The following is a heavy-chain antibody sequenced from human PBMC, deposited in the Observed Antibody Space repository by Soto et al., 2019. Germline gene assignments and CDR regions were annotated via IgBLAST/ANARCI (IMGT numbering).Heavy chain of an antibody. Sequence: QVQLVQSGPEVKEPGSSVRLGCRSGGDTFSSYTVSWVRQTPGQGLEWMGRIIPVLGVTNYSRKFKGRVTITADKSKVTVHMELCSLRSEDTVRYYCARRRYCGVGCYAQDYDGMDVWGQGPLVIVSS. J-gene: IGHJ6*02. D-gene: IGHD2-21*02. CDR2: IIPVLGVT. CDR1: GDTFSSYT. CDR3: ARRRYCGVGCYAQDYDGMDV. V-gene: IGHV1-69*02.